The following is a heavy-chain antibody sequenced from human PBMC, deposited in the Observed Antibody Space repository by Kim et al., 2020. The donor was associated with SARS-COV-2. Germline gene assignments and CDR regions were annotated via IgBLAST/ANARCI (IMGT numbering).Heavy chain of an antibody. CDR1: GFTFSNSC. V-gene: IGHV3-74*03. J-gene: IGHJ4*01. Sequence: GGYLRLSCATSGFTFSNSCKHWVRQAQGKGLVWVSRINSDGSTITYADSVKDRFTISRENAKNTLYLQMNSLRAEDTAVYYCSSKSQREQVYGDYVDWGQGTLVTVSS. CDR3: SSKSQREQVYGDYVD. CDR2: INSDGSTI. D-gene: IGHD4-17*01.